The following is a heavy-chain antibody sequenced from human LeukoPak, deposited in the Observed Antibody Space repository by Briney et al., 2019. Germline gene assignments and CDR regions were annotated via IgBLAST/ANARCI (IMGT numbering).Heavy chain of an antibody. CDR3: GRDPNGDYFGAFEF. CDR1: GFTFSTYA. Sequence: PGGSLRLSCAASGFTFSTYARTWVRQPAEKGLEWVSIINAGGGETYYADSVKGRFTISRDNSKNTLYLQMNSLRVEDTDVYYCGRDPNGDYFGAFEFWGQEKLVTVSA. V-gene: IGHV3-23*01. D-gene: IGHD4-17*01. J-gene: IGHJ3*01. CDR2: INAGGGET.